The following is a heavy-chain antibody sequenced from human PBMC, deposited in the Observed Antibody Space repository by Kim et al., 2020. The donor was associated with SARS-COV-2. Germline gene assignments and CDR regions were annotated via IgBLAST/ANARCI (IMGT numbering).Heavy chain of an antibody. D-gene: IGHD2-15*01. CDR2: INHSGST. Sequence: SETLSLTCAVYGGSFSGYYWSWIRQPPGKGLEWIGEINHSGSTNYNPSLKSRVTISVDTSKNQFSLKLSSVTAADTAVYYCARGHLVVAVTSNWFDPWGQGTLVTVSS. V-gene: IGHV4-34*01. CDR3: ARGHLVVAVTSNWFDP. J-gene: IGHJ5*02. CDR1: GGSFSGYY.